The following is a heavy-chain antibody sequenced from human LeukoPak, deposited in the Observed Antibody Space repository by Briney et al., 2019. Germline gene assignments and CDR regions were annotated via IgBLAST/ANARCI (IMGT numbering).Heavy chain of an antibody. Sequence: GGSLRLSCEVSGITLSNYGMSWIRQTPGRGLEWVAYISGSGSSMYYADAVKGRFTISRDNARNSLYLYMSSLRADDTAVFYCARGKRRFDYWGQGTLVTVSS. V-gene: IGHV3-11*01. CDR2: ISGSGSSM. CDR1: GITLSNYG. CDR3: ARGKRRFDY. J-gene: IGHJ4*02.